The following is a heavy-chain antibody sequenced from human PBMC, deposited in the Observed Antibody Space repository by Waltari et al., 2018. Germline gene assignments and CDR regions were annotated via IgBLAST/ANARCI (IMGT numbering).Heavy chain of an antibody. D-gene: IGHD4-4*01. V-gene: IGHV3-48*01. CDR3: ARGRNTGRAPLDY. CDR2: ISSGSHSL. CDR1: GFIFSGYS. J-gene: IGHJ4*02. Sequence: EVQLVESGGDLVQPGGSLRLSCADHGFIFSGYSMNWVRQAPGKVLEWLSYISSGSHSLFYADSLKGRFTVSRDNAKNSLYLQMDSLTVDDTAMYFCARGRNTGRAPLDYWGQGTLVTVSS.